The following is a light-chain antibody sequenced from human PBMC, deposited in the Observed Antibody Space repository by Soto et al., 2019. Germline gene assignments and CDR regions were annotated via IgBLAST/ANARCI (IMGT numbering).Light chain of an antibody. V-gene: IGKV3-20*01. CDR2: GVS. CDR1: QSVNTKY. CDR3: QQYGSSPYT. J-gene: IGKJ2*01. Sequence: ELVLTQSPGTLSLSPGERATLSCRASQSVNTKYLAWYQQKPGQAPRLLIYGVSSRATGIPDRFSGSGSGTDFILTISRVEPEDFAVYYCQQYGSSPYTFGLGTKLEIK.